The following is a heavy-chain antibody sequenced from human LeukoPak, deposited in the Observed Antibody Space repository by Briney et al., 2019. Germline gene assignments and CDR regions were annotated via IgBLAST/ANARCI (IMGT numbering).Heavy chain of an antibody. Sequence: SETLSLTCAVYGGSFNSYCWTWIRQSPGKGLEWIGEINHSGVTNYNPSLKSRITMSVDTSKNQFALKLNSVTAADSAVYYCARGARLLGWFVVGRPPSAYCFDSWGLGTLVTVSS. V-gene: IGHV4-34*01. J-gene: IGHJ4*02. CDR1: GGSFNSYC. CDR3: ARGARLLGWFVVGRPPSAYCFDS. D-gene: IGHD3-3*01. CDR2: INHSGVT.